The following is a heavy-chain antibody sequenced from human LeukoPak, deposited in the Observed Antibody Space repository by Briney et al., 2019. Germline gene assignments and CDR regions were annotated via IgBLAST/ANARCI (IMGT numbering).Heavy chain of an antibody. D-gene: IGHD6-19*01. Sequence: GGSLRLSCAASGFTFSSYAMHWVRQAPGKGLEWVAVISYDGSNKYYADSVKGRFTISRDNSNSTMHLQMNSLRSEDTAVYYCAKWRGEGIAVSPGTDYWGQGTLVTVSS. V-gene: IGHV3-30-3*01. CDR1: GFTFSSYA. J-gene: IGHJ4*02. CDR3: AKWRGEGIAVSPGTDY. CDR2: ISYDGSNK.